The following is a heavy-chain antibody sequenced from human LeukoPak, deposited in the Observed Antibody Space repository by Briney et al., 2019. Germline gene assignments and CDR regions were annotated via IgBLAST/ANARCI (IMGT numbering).Heavy chain of an antibody. Sequence: GGSVKVSCKASGGIFSSYAISWVRQSPGQGLEWMGGIIPIFGTANYTQKFQGRVTITSDESTSTSYMELSSLRSEDTAVYYCARVYSSSWYNWFDPWGQGTLVTVSS. CDR2: IIPIFGTA. CDR1: GGIFSSYA. J-gene: IGHJ5*02. D-gene: IGHD6-13*01. CDR3: ARVYSSSWYNWFDP. V-gene: IGHV1-69*13.